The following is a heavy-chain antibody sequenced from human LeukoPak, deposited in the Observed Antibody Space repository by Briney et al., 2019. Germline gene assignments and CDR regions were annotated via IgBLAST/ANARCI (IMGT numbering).Heavy chain of an antibody. V-gene: IGHV3-23*01. Sequence: GGSLRLSCAASGFTFSSYAMSWVRQAPGKGLEWVSSISGSGGSTYYADSVKGRFTISRDNSKNTLYLQMNSLRAEDTAVYHCAKDGRSYSSGWPPFDYWGQGALVTVSS. CDR3: AKDGRSYSSGWPPFDY. CDR2: ISGSGGST. D-gene: IGHD6-19*01. CDR1: GFTFSSYA. J-gene: IGHJ4*02.